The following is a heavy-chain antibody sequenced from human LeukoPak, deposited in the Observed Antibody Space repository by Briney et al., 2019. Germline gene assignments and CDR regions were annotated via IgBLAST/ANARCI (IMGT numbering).Heavy chain of an antibody. J-gene: IGHJ4*02. V-gene: IGHV4-34*01. D-gene: IGHD2-21*02. CDR1: GVSFSGYY. Sequence: SETLSLTCAVYGVSFSGYYWSWIRQPPGKGLGWIGEINHSGSTNYNPSLKSRVTISVDTSKNQFSLKLSSVTAADTAVYYCARGYRTYCGGDCYYYWGQGTLVTVSS. CDR3: ARGYRTYCGGDCYYY. CDR2: INHSGST.